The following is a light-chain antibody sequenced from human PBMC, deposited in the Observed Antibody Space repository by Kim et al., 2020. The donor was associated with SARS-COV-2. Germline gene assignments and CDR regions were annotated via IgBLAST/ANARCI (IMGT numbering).Light chain of an antibody. J-gene: IGKJ2*01. Sequence: DIQLTQFPSTVSASVGDRVTITCRATQNVNTWLAWYQQKPGMAPKLLIYKASTLESGVSSRFSGSGSGTQFTLTISSLQPDDFATYYCQQYNALSWTFGQGTKLEI. CDR3: QQYNALSWT. CDR1: QNVNTW. V-gene: IGKV1-5*03. CDR2: KAS.